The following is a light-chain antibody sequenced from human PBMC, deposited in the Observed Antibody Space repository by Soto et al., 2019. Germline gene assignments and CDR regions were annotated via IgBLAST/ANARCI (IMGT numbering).Light chain of an antibody. CDR1: SSDVGGYNY. Sequence: QSVLTQPASVSGSPGQSITISCTGTSSDVGGYNYVSWYQQHPGKAPKLMIYDVNNRPSGVSNRFSGSKSGNTASLTISGLQAEDEADYYCSSYTSSSTPRVFGTGNKVTGL. J-gene: IGLJ1*01. CDR3: SSYTSSSTPRV. CDR2: DVN. V-gene: IGLV2-14*01.